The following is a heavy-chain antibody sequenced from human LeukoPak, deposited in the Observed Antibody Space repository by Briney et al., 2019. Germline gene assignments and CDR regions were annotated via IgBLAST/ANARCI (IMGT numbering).Heavy chain of an antibody. D-gene: IGHD3-16*01. CDR3: AKDRRMMSAYYGMDV. J-gene: IGHJ6*02. V-gene: IGHV3-30*18. Sequence: PGGSLRLSCEASGFTFRNYGVHWVRQAPGKGLEWVAVISYDGGHQYSADSVKGRFTLSRDNSKNTVYLQLNGLRAEDTAVYYCAKDRRMMSAYYGMDVWGQGTPVTVSS. CDR2: ISYDGGHQ. CDR1: GFTFRNYG.